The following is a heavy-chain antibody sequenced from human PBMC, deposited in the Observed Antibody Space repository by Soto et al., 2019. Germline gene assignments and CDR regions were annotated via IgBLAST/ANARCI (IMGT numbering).Heavy chain of an antibody. Sequence: VGSLRLSCAASGFNVSSNSMNWVRQAPGKGLEWLSLIHSDANTKYADSVKGRFTVSRESSENKFYLQMNSLRAEDTAVYYCARHVWLESWGQGTLVNVSS. CDR3: ARHVWLES. CDR1: GFNVSSNS. V-gene: IGHV3-53*01. CDR2: IHSDANT. J-gene: IGHJ5*01.